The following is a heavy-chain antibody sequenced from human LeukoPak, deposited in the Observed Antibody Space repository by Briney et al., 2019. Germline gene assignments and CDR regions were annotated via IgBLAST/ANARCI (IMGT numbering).Heavy chain of an antibody. J-gene: IGHJ3*02. Sequence: ASVKVSCKASGGTFSSYAISWVRQAPGQGLEWMGGIIPIFGTANYAQKFQGRVTITADKSTSTAYMELSSLRSEDTAVYYCARDRAGGMGLQEGDAFDIWGQGTMVTVSS. V-gene: IGHV1-69*06. D-gene: IGHD4-23*01. CDR3: ARDRAGGMGLQEGDAFDI. CDR2: IIPIFGTA. CDR1: GGTFSSYA.